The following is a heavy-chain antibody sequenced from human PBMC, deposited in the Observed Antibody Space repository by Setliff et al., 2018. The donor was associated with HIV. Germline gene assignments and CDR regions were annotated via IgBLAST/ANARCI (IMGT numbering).Heavy chain of an antibody. J-gene: IGHJ4*02. V-gene: IGHV3-30-3*01. CDR1: GFTFSSYA. CDR2: ISYDGTKK. CDR3: VRDMHYYDSTNYYRLDVLDY. D-gene: IGHD3-22*01. Sequence: QPGGSLRLSCAASGFTFSSYAMHWVRQAPGKGLEWVAVISYDGTKKYYGDSVKGRFTISRDNSKNTLYLQMNNLRSEDTAVYYCVRDMHYYDSTNYYRLDVLDYWGQGTLVTVSS.